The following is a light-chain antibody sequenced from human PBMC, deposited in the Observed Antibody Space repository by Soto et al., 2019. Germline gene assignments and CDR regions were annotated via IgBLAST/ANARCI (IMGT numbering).Light chain of an antibody. V-gene: IGKV1-5*01. CDR3: QQFAISKT. J-gene: IGKJ1*01. CDR2: DAS. CDR1: HNIERW. Sequence: IQMTQSPSTLSASVGDRVTITCRASHNIERWMAWYQQKPGKAPSLLIFDASTLHSGVPPRFSGSGSGTDFTLTISSLQPDDFETYYCQQFAISKTFGQGTKVDIK.